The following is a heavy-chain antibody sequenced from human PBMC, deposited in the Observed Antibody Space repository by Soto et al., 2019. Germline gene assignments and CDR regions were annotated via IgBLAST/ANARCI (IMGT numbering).Heavy chain of an antibody. D-gene: IGHD6-19*01. J-gene: IGHJ4*02. CDR1: GFTFSDYY. V-gene: IGHV3-11*05. Sequence: QVQLVESGGGLVKPGGSLRLSCAASGFTFSDYYMSWIRQAPGKGLEWVSYISSSSSYTNYADSVKGRFTISRDNAKNARYLQMNRRRAEDTAVDDCASDRVGAVAGPDYWGQGTLVTVSS. CDR2: ISSSSSYT. CDR3: ASDRVGAVAGPDY.